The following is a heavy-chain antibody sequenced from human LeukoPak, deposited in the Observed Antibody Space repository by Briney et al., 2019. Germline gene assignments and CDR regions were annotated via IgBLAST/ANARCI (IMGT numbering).Heavy chain of an antibody. Sequence: RASVKVSCKASGGTFSSYAISWVRQAPGQGPEWMGGIIPIFGTANYAQKFQGRVTITADESTSTAYMELSSLRSEDTAVYYCARDVDTAIYYWGQGTLVTVSS. J-gene: IGHJ4*02. D-gene: IGHD5-18*01. V-gene: IGHV1-69*13. CDR1: GGTFSSYA. CDR3: ARDVDTAIYY. CDR2: IIPIFGTA.